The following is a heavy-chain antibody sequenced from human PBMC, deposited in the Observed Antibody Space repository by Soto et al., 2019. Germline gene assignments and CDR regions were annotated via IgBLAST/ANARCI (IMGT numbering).Heavy chain of an antibody. CDR1: GFSFNNHG. Sequence: QVQLAESGGGVVQPGRSLRLSCAASGFSFNNHGMHWVRQAPGKGLEWVAVIWYDGSYKYYADSVKGRFTISRDNSKNTLYLQMNSLRAEDTALYYCARQPMVSDYFDSWGQGTLVTVSS. J-gene: IGHJ4*02. CDR2: IWYDGSYK. CDR3: ARQPMVSDYFDS. V-gene: IGHV3-33*01. D-gene: IGHD2-8*01.